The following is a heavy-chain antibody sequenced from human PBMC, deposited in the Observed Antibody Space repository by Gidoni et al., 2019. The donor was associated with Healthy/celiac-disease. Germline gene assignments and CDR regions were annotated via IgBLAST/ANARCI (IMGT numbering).Heavy chain of an antibody. CDR1: GGTFSSYA. Sequence: QVQLVQSGAEVKKPGSSVKVSCKASGGTFSSYAISWVRQAPGQGLEWVGGIIPIFGTSNYAQKFQGRVTITAAESTSTAYMELSSLRSEDTAVYYCASLSVLGYCSSTSCYTPYGMDVWGQGTTVTVSS. D-gene: IGHD2-2*02. J-gene: IGHJ6*02. CDR3: ASLSVLGYCSSTSCYTPYGMDV. CDR2: IIPIFGTS. V-gene: IGHV1-69*01.